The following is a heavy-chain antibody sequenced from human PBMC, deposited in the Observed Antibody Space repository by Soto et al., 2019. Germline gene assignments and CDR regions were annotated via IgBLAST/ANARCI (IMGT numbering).Heavy chain of an antibody. Sequence: ASVKVSCKQFYGTFSSCGLIWLRQARCQGREWRGGIITMFGPTNYARKFQGRATITADESSCTAYKELSSLRSEDTAVYFCARGNDYPVHCCDTWGRGSLVNGSS. D-gene: IGHD4-17*01. CDR1: YGTFSSCG. V-gene: IGHV1-69*13. J-gene: IGHJ5*02. CDR3: ARGNDYPVHCCDT. CDR2: IITMFGPT.